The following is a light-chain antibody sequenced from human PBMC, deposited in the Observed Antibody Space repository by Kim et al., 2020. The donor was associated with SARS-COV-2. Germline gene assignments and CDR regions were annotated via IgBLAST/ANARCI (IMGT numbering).Light chain of an antibody. Sequence: SWSQGERATRSCRDSQTGNTYVAWYQQKPGQAPRLLIYEKSKRATGIPARFSGSGSGTDFTLTISSLEPEDFAIYYCQQRDDCGAFGGGTKVDIK. J-gene: IGKJ4*01. V-gene: IGKV3-11*01. CDR3: QQRDDCGA. CDR2: EKS. CDR1: QTGNTY.